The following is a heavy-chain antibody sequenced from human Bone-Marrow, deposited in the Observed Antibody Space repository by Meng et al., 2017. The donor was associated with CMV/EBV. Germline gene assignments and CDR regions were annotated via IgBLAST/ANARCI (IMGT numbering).Heavy chain of an antibody. Sequence: SETLSLTCAVYGGSFSGYYWSWIRQPPGKGLEWIGEINHSGSTNYNPSLKSRVTISVDTSKNQFSLKLSSVTAADTAVYYCARGGSLGCSSISCYTGNWFDPWGQGTLVTVSS. J-gene: IGHJ5*02. CDR1: GGSFSGYY. D-gene: IGHD2-2*02. V-gene: IGHV4-34*01. CDR2: INHSGST. CDR3: ARGGSLGCSSISCYTGNWFDP.